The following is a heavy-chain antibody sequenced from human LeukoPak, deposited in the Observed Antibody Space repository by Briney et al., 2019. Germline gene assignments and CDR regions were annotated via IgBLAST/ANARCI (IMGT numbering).Heavy chain of an antibody. CDR3: AFYAGESSLYRDY. V-gene: IGHV4-39*07. CDR2: IYYSGST. Sequence: SETLSLTCTVSGGSISSSSYYWGWIRQPPGKGLEWIGSIYYSGSTYYNPSLKSRVTISVDTSKNQFSLKLSSVTAADTAVYYCAFYAGESSLYRDYWGQGTLVTVSS. J-gene: IGHJ4*02. D-gene: IGHD3-16*02. CDR1: GGSISSSSYY.